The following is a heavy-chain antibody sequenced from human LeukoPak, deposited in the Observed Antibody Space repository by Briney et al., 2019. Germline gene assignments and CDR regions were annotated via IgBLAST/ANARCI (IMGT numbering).Heavy chain of an antibody. CDR2: ISWNRGDI. V-gene: IGHV3-9*01. J-gene: IGHJ4*02. D-gene: IGHD1/OR15-1a*01. CDR1: GFKFDDYA. Sequence: GTSLRLSCTVSGFKFDDYAMHWVQQVPGQGLEWLSAISWNRGDIGYAAAVKGRFTISRDNAKRSLYLQMNSLRLDDSALYYCAKAGNRTGGPRALDSWGQETLVTVS. CDR3: AKAGNRTGGPRALDS.